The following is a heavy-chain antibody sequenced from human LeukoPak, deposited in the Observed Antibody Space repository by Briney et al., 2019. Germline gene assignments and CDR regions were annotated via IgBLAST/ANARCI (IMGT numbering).Heavy chain of an antibody. CDR1: GFTFSKYW. Sequence: PGGSLRLSCAASGFTFSKYWMHWVRQAPGKGLVWVSRINSDGRSTCYADSVKGRFTISRDNAKNTLYLQMNSLRAEDTAVYYCAGDYDILTGYYLFDYWGQGTLVTVSS. CDR3: AGDYDILTGYYLFDY. V-gene: IGHV3-74*01. J-gene: IGHJ4*02. D-gene: IGHD3-9*01. CDR2: INSDGRST.